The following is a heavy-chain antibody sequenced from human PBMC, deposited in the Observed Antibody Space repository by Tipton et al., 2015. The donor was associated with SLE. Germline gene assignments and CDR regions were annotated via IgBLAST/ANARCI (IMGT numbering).Heavy chain of an antibody. CDR3: AREGYGGRLDY. V-gene: IGHV4-59*01. J-gene: IGHJ4*02. CDR1: GDSISSNH. CDR2: VYYTGST. Sequence: TLSLTCTVSGDSISSNHWGWIRQFPGKGLEYIGYVYYTGSTNYNPSLKSRVTISIDTSKNQFSLKLSSVTAADTAIYFCAREGYGGRLDYWGQGTLVTVSS. D-gene: IGHD2-15*01.